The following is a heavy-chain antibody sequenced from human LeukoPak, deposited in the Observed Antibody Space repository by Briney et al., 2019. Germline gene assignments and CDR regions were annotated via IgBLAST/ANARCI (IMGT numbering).Heavy chain of an antibody. V-gene: IGHV3-23*01. J-gene: IGHJ5*02. CDR1: GFTFRDYS. CDR3: AKGGYTTWFDP. CDR2: IRGITRDT. D-gene: IGHD2-15*01. Sequence: GGSLSLSCAASGFTFRDYSMTWVRQAPGKGLEWVSTIRGITRDTYYADSVKGRFTISRDNSKNTLSLEMNSLRAEDTAIYYCAKGGYTTWFDPWGQGSLVTVSS.